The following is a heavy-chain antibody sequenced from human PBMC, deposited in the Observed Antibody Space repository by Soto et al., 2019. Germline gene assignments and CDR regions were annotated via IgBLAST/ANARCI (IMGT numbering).Heavy chain of an antibody. V-gene: IGHV2-5*01. CDR2: IYWNDDK. Sequence: GPTLVNPTQTLTLTCTFSGFSLSTSGVGVGWIRQPPGKALEWLALIYWNDDKRYSPSLKSRLTITKDTSKNQVVLTMTNMDPVDTATYYCAHSGYDFWSGYYRSRWFDPWGQGTLVTVSS. J-gene: IGHJ5*02. D-gene: IGHD3-3*01. CDR1: GFSLSTSGVG. CDR3: AHSGYDFWSGYYRSRWFDP.